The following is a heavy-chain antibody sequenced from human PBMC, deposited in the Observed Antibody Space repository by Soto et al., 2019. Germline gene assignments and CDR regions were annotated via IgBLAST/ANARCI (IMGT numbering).Heavy chain of an antibody. V-gene: IGHV3-23*01. Sequence: EVQLLESGGGLVQPGGSLRLSCAASGSSINTYAMTWVRQAPGKGLEWVSLIIASGTATYYANSVKGRFTISRDNSKNMVYLQMNSLRAEDTAVYFCAKDLRLELRGGDYWGQGTLVTVSS. CDR3: AKDLRLELRGGDY. CDR2: IIASGTAT. J-gene: IGHJ4*02. D-gene: IGHD1-7*01. CDR1: GSSINTYA.